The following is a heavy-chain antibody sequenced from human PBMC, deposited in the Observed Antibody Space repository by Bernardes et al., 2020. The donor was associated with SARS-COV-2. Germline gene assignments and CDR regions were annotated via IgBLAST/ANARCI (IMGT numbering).Heavy chain of an antibody. CDR3: VRDLPGYSTVWAPNFDY. CDR2: ISSTSYFL. Sequence: LRLSCAASGFTFSIDSMNWVRQAPGKGLEWVSSISSTSYFLYYADSVKGRFTISRDNAKNSLYLEMNSLRAEDTAIYYCVRDLPGYSTVWAPNFDYWGQGALVTVSS. J-gene: IGHJ4*02. V-gene: IGHV3-21*01. CDR1: GFTFSIDS. D-gene: IGHD5-18*01.